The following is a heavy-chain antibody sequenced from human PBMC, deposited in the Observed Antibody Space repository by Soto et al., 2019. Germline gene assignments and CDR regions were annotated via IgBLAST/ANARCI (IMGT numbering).Heavy chain of an antibody. CDR2: ISGSGGST. Sequence: GGSLRLSCAASGFTFSSYAMSWVRQAPGKGLEWVSAISGSGGSTYYADSVKGRFTISRDNSKNTLYLQMNSLRAEDTAVYYCAKGKGVCSSTSCHLSHGPFDYWGQGTLVTVSS. D-gene: IGHD2-2*01. J-gene: IGHJ4*02. CDR3: AKGKGVCSSTSCHLSHGPFDY. V-gene: IGHV3-23*01. CDR1: GFTFSSYA.